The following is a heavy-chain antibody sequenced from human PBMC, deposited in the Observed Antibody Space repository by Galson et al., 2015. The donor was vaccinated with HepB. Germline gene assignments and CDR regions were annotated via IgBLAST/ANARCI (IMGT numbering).Heavy chain of an antibody. V-gene: IGHV3-21*01. D-gene: IGHD4-17*01. CDR3: LLSDYVMDRFDP. CDR2: ISSSSSYI. CDR1: GFTFSSYS. Sequence: SLRLSCAASGFTFSSYSMNWVRQAPGKGLEWVSSISSSSSYIYYADSVKGRFTISRDNAKNSLYLQMNSLRAEDTAVYYCLLSDYVMDRFDPWGQGTLVTVSS. J-gene: IGHJ5*02.